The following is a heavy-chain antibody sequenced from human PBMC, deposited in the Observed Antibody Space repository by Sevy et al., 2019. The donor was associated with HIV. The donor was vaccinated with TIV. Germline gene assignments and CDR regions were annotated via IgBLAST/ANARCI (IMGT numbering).Heavy chain of an antibody. CDR2: INHSGST. CDR1: GGSFSGYY. D-gene: IGHD3-16*02. V-gene: IGHV4-34*01. Sequence: SETLSLTCAVYGGSFSGYYWSWIRQPPGKGLEWIGEINHSGSTNYNPSLKSRVTISVDTSKNQFSLKLSSVTAADTAVYYCAREKYVWGSYRYRSNWLDPWGQGTLVTVSS. J-gene: IGHJ5*02. CDR3: AREKYVWGSYRYRSNWLDP.